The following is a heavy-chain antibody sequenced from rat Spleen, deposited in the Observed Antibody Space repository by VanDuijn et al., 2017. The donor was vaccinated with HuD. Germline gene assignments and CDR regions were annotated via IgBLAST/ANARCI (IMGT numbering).Heavy chain of an antibody. CDR2: ISSDGGRN. D-gene: IGHD1-10*01. V-gene: IGHV5-29*01. CDR3: ARLTTAFDY. J-gene: IGHJ2*01. Sequence: EVQLVESDGGLVQPGRSLKLSCAASGFTFSDYYMAWVRQAPTKGLEWVTTISSDGGRNFYRDSVKGRFTISRDNAKSSLYLQMDSLRSGYTATYYWARLTTAFDYWGQGVMVTVSS. CDR1: GFTFSDYY.